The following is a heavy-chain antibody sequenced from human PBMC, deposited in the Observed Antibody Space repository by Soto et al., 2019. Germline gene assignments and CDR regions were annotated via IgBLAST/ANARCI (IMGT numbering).Heavy chain of an antibody. J-gene: IGHJ4*02. CDR2: ISYDGSNK. CDR3: AKGFSYSVIDY. Sequence: QVQLVESGGGVVQPGRSLRLSCAASGFTFSTYGMHWVRQAPGKGLEWVAVISYDGSNKYYADSVKGRFTISRDNSKNTLYLQMSSLRAGDTAVYYCAKGFSYSVIDYWGQGALVTVSS. CDR1: GFTFSTYG. D-gene: IGHD5-18*01. V-gene: IGHV3-30*18.